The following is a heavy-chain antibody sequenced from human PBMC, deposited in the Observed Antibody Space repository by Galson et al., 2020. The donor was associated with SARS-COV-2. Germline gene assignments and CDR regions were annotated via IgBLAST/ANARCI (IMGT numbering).Heavy chain of an antibody. J-gene: IGHJ4*02. V-gene: IGHV4-59*01. Sequence: SETLSLTCTVSGGSISPYYWSWIRQAPEQGLEWIAYIHYSGTTRYNPSLESRVTISVDTSKNQFSLRLNSVTAADTAVYYCTRVAVHGYSDYWGQGALVTVS. CDR1: GGSISPYY. CDR2: IHYSGTT. CDR3: TRVAVHGYSDY. D-gene: IGHD3-22*01.